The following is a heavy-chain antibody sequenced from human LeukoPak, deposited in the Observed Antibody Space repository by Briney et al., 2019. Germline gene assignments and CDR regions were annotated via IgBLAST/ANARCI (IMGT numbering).Heavy chain of an antibody. CDR1: GYSISSGYY. CDR3: ARDLHNWNDARFDY. J-gene: IGHJ4*02. CDR2: IYHSGST. Sequence: SETLSLTCTVSGYSISSGYYWGWIRQPPGKGLEWIGSIYHSGSTYYNPSLKSRVTISVDTSKNQFSLKLSSATAADTAVYYCARDLHNWNDARFDYWGQGTLVTVSS. V-gene: IGHV4-38-2*02. D-gene: IGHD1-1*01.